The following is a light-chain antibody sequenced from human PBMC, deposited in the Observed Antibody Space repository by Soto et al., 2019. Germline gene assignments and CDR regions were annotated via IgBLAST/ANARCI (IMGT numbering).Light chain of an antibody. CDR2: EVS. Sequence: QSALTQPPSASGSPGQSVTISCTGTSSDVGGYNYVSWYQQHPGKAPKLMIYEVSKRPSGVPDRFSGSKSGNTASLTVSGLQAEDDADYYCSSYAGSNNFRVFGTGTKLTVL. CDR3: SSYAGSNNFRV. J-gene: IGLJ1*01. V-gene: IGLV2-8*01. CDR1: SSDVGGYNY.